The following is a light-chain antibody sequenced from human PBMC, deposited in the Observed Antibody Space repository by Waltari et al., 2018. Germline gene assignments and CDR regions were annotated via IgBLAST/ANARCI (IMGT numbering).Light chain of an antibody. V-gene: IGLV3-19*01. J-gene: IGLJ1*01. Sequence: SSDLTQDPPVSVAWEQTVRITCQGTTPRNYYPTWYRQKPGQAPLLVMYGKNNRPSGIPDRFSGSYSGDTASLTITGAQAEDEADYYCNSRDSNGNPFVFGPATKVTVL. CDR1: TPRNYY. CDR3: NSRDSNGNPFV. CDR2: GKN.